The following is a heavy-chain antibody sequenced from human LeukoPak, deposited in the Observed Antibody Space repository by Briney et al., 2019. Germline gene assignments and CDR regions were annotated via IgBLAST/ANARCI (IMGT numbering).Heavy chain of an antibody. CDR3: ARIGGISKGDY. V-gene: IGHV3-66*01. J-gene: IGHJ4*02. CDR1: EFTVSSNY. Sequence: PGGSLRLSCTASEFTVSSNYMSWVRQAPGKGLEWVSLIYGGGSTYYVDSVKGRFTVSRDTSRDTLYLQMNSLRAEDTAIYYCARIGGISKGDYWGQGTLVTVSS. D-gene: IGHD3-3*02. CDR2: IYGGGST.